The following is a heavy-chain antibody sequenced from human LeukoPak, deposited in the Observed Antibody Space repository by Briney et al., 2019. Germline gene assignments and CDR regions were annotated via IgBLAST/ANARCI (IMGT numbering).Heavy chain of an antibody. Sequence: SETLSLTCIVSGGSISTYYWTWIRQPAGKGLEWIGRIYTSGSTNYNPSLKSRVTISVDTSKNQFSLKLSSVTAADTAVYYCARGVYIAAAQYGYWGQGTLVTVSS. D-gene: IGHD6-13*01. V-gene: IGHV4-4*07. CDR2: IYTSGST. J-gene: IGHJ4*02. CDR3: ARGVYIAAAQYGY. CDR1: GGSISTYY.